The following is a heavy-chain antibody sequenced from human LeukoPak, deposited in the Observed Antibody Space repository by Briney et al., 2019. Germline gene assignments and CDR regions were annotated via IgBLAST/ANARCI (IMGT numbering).Heavy chain of an antibody. CDR3: AREEDTAVY. CDR2: IYYSGST. Sequence: PSETLSLTCTVSGGSISSSSYYWGWIRQPPGKGLEWIGSIYYSGSTYYNPSLKSRVTISVDTSKNQFSLKLSSVTAADMAVYYCAREEDTAVYWGQGTLVTVSS. D-gene: IGHD5-18*01. J-gene: IGHJ4*02. CDR1: GGSISSSSYY. V-gene: IGHV4-39*07.